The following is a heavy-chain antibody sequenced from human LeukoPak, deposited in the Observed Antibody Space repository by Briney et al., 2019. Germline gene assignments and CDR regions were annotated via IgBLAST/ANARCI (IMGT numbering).Heavy chain of an antibody. J-gene: IGHJ4*02. V-gene: IGHV3-11*01. CDR2: ISSSGSTI. CDR1: GFTFSDYY. D-gene: IGHD6-13*01. Sequence: GGSLRLSCAASGFTFSDYYMSWIRQAPGKGLEWVSYISSSGSTIYYADSVKGRFTISRDNARSSLYLQMNSLRAEDTAVYFCTRDEAAATNWGQGTLVTVSS. CDR3: TRDEAAATN.